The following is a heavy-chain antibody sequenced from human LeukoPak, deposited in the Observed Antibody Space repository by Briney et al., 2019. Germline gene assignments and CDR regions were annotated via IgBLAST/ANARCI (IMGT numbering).Heavy chain of an antibody. CDR3: ASAVAGTSDWFDP. Sequence: SVKVSCKASGGTFSSYAISWVRQAPGQGLEWMGRIIPILGIANYAQKFQGRVTITADKSTSAAYMELSSLRSEDTAVYYCASAVAGTSDWFDPWGQGTLVTVSS. J-gene: IGHJ5*02. CDR2: IIPILGIA. CDR1: GGTFSSYA. V-gene: IGHV1-69*04. D-gene: IGHD6-19*01.